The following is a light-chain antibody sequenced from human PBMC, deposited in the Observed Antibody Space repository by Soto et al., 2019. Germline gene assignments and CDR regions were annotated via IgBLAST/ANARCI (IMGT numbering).Light chain of an antibody. J-gene: IGKJ5*01. Sequence: IQMTQSPSSLSASVGDRVTIICKASQDITNYLNWYQQKPGKAPKLLTHDSSNLETGVPSRFSGSGSGTYFSFTISSLQPEAIATYYCQQFDTLPLTFGQGTRLEIK. V-gene: IGKV1-33*01. CDR2: DSS. CDR1: QDITNY. CDR3: QQFDTLPLT.